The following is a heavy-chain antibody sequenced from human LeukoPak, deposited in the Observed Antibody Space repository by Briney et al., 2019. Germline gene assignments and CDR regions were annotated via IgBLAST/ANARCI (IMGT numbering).Heavy chain of an antibody. Sequence: GGSLRLSCAASGFTFSTYSMTWVRQAPGKGLEWVSYISSSSSTIYYADSVKGRFTISRDNAKNSLYLQMNSLRDEDTAVYYCATLRVVVTATGLDYWGQGILVTVPS. CDR1: GFTFSTYS. J-gene: IGHJ4*02. CDR2: ISSSSSTI. D-gene: IGHD2-21*02. CDR3: ATLRVVVTATGLDY. V-gene: IGHV3-48*02.